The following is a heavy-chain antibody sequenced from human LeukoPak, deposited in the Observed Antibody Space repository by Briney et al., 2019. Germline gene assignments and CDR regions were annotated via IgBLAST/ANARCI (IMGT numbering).Heavy chain of an antibody. CDR2: INPSGGST. V-gene: IGHV1-46*01. J-gene: IGHJ3*02. D-gene: IGHD2/OR15-2a*01. CDR3: ARHSAEYRLEVAFDI. CDR1: GYTFTSYY. Sequence: ASVKVSCKASGYTFTSYYMHWVRQAPGQGLEWMGIINPSGGSTSYAQKFQGRVTMTRDTSTSTVYMELSSLRSEDTAVYYCARHSAEYRLEVAFDIWGQGTMVTVSS.